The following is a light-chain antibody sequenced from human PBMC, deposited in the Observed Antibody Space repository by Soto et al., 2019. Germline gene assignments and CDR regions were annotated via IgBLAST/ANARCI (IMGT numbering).Light chain of an antibody. CDR2: GSS. Sequence: DIVLTQSPATLSSSPGERATLSCRASQSVSSSYFAWYQQKPGQAPRLLIYGSSSRATGIPHRFSGSGSATDFTLIIIRLEPEDVAVSYCQQYDSSPLFTFGPGTKVDVK. CDR1: QSVSSSY. V-gene: IGKV3-20*01. CDR3: QQYDSSPLFT. J-gene: IGKJ3*01.